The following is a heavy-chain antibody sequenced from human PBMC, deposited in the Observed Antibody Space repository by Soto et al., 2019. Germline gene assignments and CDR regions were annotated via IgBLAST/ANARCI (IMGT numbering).Heavy chain of an antibody. J-gene: IGHJ5*02. CDR3: ARKYDFWSGYSNWFDP. D-gene: IGHD3-3*01. CDR2: IYYSGST. CDR1: GGSISSYY. Sequence: SETLSLTYTVSGGSISSYYWSWIRQPPGKGLEWIGYIYYSGSTNYNPSQKSRDTISVDTSKNQFSLNLSSVTVADTAVYYCARKYDFWSGYSNWFDPWGQGTLVTVSS. V-gene: IGHV4-59*01.